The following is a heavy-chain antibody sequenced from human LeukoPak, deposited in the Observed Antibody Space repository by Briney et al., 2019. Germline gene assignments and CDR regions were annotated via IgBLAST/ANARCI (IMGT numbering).Heavy chain of an antibody. J-gene: IGHJ5*02. Sequence: GASVKVSCKASGGIFSSYAISWVRQAPGQGLEWRGGIIPIFGTANYAQKFQGRVTITADESTSTAYMKLSSLRSEDTAVYYCALRIRGWPRTNNWFDPWGQGTLVTVSS. CDR3: ALRIRGWPRTNNWFDP. D-gene: IGHD3-10*01. CDR2: IIPIFGTA. V-gene: IGHV1-69*13. CDR1: GGIFSSYA.